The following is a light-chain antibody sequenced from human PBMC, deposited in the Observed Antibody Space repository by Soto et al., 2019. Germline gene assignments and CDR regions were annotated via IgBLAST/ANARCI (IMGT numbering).Light chain of an antibody. J-gene: IGKJ5*01. V-gene: IGKV3-20*01. Sequence: ASQSVSSSYLAWYQQKPGQAPRLLIYGASSRATGIPDRFSGSGSGTDFTLTISRLEPEDFAVYYCQQYGSSSITFGQGTRLEI. CDR3: QQYGSSSIT. CDR1: QSVSSSY. CDR2: GAS.